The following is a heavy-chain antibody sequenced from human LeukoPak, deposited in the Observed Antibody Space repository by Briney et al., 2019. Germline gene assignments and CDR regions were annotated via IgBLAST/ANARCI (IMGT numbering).Heavy chain of an antibody. CDR1: GFTFSSYG. J-gene: IGHJ4*02. CDR3: AKDSYSKGDF. D-gene: IGHD6-13*01. V-gene: IGHV3-33*06. Sequence: PGGSLRLSCAASGFTFSSYGMHWVRQAPGKGLEWVAVIWYDGSNKYYADSVKGRFTISRDNAKNSLYLQMNSLRAEDTAVYYCAKDSYSKGDFWGQGVLVTVSS. CDR2: IWYDGSNK.